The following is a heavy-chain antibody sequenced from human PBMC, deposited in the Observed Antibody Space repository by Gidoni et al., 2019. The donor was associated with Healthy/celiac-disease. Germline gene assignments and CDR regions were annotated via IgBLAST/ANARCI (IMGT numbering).Heavy chain of an antibody. V-gene: IGHV3-30*18. CDR3: AKDLRDFWSGYYTGTYYYYYYMDV. D-gene: IGHD3-3*01. J-gene: IGHJ6*03. CDR2: ISYDGSNK. Sequence: QVQLVESGGGVVQPGRSLRLSCAASGFTFSSYGMHWVRQAPGKGLEWVAVISYDGSNKYYADSVKGRFTISRDNSKNTLYLQMNSLRAEDTAVYYCAKDLRDFWSGYYTGTYYYYYYMDVWGKGTTVTVSS. CDR1: GFTFSSYG.